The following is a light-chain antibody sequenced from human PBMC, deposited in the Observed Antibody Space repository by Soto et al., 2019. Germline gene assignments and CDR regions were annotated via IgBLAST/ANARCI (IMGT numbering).Light chain of an antibody. V-gene: IGKV3-11*01. Sequence: EIVLTHSPATLSLSLWEIATLSCRASQSVGSSLAWYQQRPGQAPRLLIYDASNRATGIPARFSGSGSGTDFTLTISSLEPEDFAVYYCQQYNSWPLTFGGGTKVDIK. CDR3: QQYNSWPLT. CDR2: DAS. J-gene: IGKJ4*01. CDR1: QSVGSS.